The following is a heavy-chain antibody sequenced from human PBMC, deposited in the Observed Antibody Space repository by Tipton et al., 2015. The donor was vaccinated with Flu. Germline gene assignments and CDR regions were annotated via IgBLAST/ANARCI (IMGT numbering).Heavy chain of an antibody. Sequence: TLSLTCTVSGGSISSYYWSWIRQPPGKGLEWIGYIYYSGSTNYNPSLKSRVTTSVDTSKNQFSLNLRSVTAADTAVYYCATSGWRDPRGCFDLWSQGTLVTAS. CDR3: ATSGWRDPRGCFDL. J-gene: IGHJ4*02. CDR1: GGSISSYY. D-gene: IGHD2-2*01. V-gene: IGHV4-59*03. CDR2: IYYSGST.